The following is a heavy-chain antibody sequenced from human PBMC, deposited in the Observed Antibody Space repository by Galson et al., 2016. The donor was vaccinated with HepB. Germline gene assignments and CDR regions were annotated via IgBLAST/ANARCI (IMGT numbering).Heavy chain of an antibody. D-gene: IGHD3-10*01. Sequence: SLRLSCAASGFTFSSHAMHWVRQAPGKGLEWVAVITYDGSNTYYADAVKGRFTISRDNSKNTLYLQMNSLRAEDTAVYYCARVRTPNYYGSGNYYYYCAMDVWGQGTTVTVSS. V-gene: IGHV3-30-3*01. CDR1: GFTFSSHA. CDR2: ITYDGSNT. CDR3: ARVRTPNYYGSGNYYYYCAMDV. J-gene: IGHJ6*02.